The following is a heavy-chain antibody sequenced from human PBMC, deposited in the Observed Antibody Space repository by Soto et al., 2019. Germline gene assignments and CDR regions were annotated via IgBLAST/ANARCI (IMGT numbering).Heavy chain of an antibody. CDR2: INHSGST. D-gene: IGHD1-26*01. CDR3: ARVRVGRIGGFDP. CDR1: GGSFSGYY. V-gene: IGHV4-34*01. J-gene: IGHJ5*02. Sequence: QVQLQQWGAGLLKPSETLSLTCAVYGGSFSGYYWSWIRQPPGKGLEWIGEINHSGSTNYNPSLKSRVTISVETSKTQFSLKLSSVTAADTAVYYCARVRVGRIGGFDPWGQGTLVTVSS.